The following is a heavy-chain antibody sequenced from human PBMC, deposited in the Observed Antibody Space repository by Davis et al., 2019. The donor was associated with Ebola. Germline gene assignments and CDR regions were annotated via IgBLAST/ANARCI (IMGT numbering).Heavy chain of an antibody. CDR2: ISGSGGST. Sequence: GESLKISCAASGFTFSSYAMSWVRQAPGKGLEWVSGISGSGGSTYYADSVKGRFTISRDNSKNTLYLQMNSLRAEDTAVYYCAKGRDYYYGMDVWGQGTTVTVSS. CDR1: GFTFSSYA. CDR3: AKGRDYYYGMDV. V-gene: IGHV3-23*01. J-gene: IGHJ6*02.